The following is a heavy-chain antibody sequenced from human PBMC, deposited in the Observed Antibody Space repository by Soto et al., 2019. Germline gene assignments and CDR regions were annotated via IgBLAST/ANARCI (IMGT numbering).Heavy chain of an antibody. CDR1: GGSFSGYY. J-gene: IGHJ4*02. CDR2: IHHSGST. V-gene: IGHV4-34*01. Sequence: QVQLQQWGAGLLKPSETLSLTCAVYGGSFSGYYWSWIRQHPWKGLEWIGEIHHSGSTNYNPSLKSRVTISVDTSRNQFSLKLSSVTAADTAVYYCARGRRTAVTIDYWGQVTLVTVSS. D-gene: IGHD4-17*01. CDR3: ARGRRTAVTIDY.